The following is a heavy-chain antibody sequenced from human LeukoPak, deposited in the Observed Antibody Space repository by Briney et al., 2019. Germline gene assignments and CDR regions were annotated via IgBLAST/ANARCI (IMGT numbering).Heavy chain of an antibody. CDR3: ARMGFSNPDNDY. Sequence: SETLSLTCTVSGGSISSYYWSWIRQPPGKGLEWIGYIYYSGSTSYNPSLKSRVTISVDTSKNQFSLKLSSVTAADTAVYYCARMGFSNPDNDYWGQGTLVTVSS. CDR1: GGSISSYY. CDR2: IYYSGST. D-gene: IGHD4-11*01. V-gene: IGHV4-59*08. J-gene: IGHJ4*02.